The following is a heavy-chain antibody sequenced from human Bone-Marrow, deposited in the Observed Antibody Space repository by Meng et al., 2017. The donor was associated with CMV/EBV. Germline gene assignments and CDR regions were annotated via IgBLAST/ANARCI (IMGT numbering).Heavy chain of an antibody. V-gene: IGHV3-33*01. CDR3: AMEGRFAYYFDY. CDR2: IWYDGSNK. Sequence: CAASGFTFSSSGMHWVRQAPGKGLEWVAVIWYDGSNKYYADSVKGRFTISRDNSKNTLYLQMNNLRAEDTAVYYCAMEGRFAYYFDYWGQGTLVTVSS. D-gene: IGHD2-15*01. CDR1: GFTFSSSG. J-gene: IGHJ4*02.